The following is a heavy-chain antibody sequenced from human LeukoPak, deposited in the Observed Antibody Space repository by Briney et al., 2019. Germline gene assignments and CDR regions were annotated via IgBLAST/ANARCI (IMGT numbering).Heavy chain of an antibody. V-gene: IGHV1-69*06. J-gene: IGHJ4*02. CDR2: IIPIFGTA. D-gene: IGHD4-17*01. CDR1: GGTFSSYA. Sequence: ASVKVFCKASGGTFSSYAISWVRQAPGQGLEWMGGIIPIFGTANYAQKFQGRVTITADKSTSTAYMELSSLRSEDTAVYYCARTRPMTTVTYYFDYWGQGTLVTVSS. CDR3: ARTRPMTTVTYYFDY.